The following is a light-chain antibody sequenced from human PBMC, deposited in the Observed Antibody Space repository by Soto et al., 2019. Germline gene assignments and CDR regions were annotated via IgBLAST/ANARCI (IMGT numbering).Light chain of an antibody. V-gene: IGLV2-14*01. CDR3: SSYRSSSTV. CDR2: EVS. Sequence: QSALTQPASVSGSPGQSITISCTGTSSDVGSYNYVSWYQQHPGKAPKLMIYEVSTRPSGVSSRFSGSKSGNTASLTISRLHAEDEADYYCSSYRSSSTVFGTGTKLTVL. J-gene: IGLJ1*01. CDR1: SSDVGSYNY.